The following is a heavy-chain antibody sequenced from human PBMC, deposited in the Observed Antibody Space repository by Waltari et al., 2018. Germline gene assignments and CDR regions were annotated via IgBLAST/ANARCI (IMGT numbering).Heavy chain of an antibody. CDR1: GFTFSSSS. J-gene: IGHJ4*02. V-gene: IGHV3-74*01. D-gene: IGHD1-1*01. Sequence: EVQLVESGGGLVQPGGSLRLSCAASGFTFSSSSMHWVRQAPGKGRVGVSRINGDGSSTVYVDSVKGRFTISRDNAKNTVFLQMNGLRADDTAVYYCTTGGGLSQYWGRGTLVTVSS. CDR2: INGDGSST. CDR3: TTGGGLSQY.